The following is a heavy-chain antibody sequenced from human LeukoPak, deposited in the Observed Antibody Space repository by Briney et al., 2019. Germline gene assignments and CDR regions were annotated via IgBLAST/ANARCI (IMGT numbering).Heavy chain of an antibody. CDR2: IYYSGSS. D-gene: IGHD5-18*01. J-gene: IGHJ4*02. Sequence: SETLSLTCTVSGGSISSSSYYWGWIRQPPGKGLEWIGSIYYSGSSYYNPSLKSRVTVSVHTSKNQFSLKLSSVTAADTAVYYCARHVDTATDYFDYWGQGTLVTVSS. V-gene: IGHV4-39*01. CDR1: GGSISSSSYY. CDR3: ARHVDTATDYFDY.